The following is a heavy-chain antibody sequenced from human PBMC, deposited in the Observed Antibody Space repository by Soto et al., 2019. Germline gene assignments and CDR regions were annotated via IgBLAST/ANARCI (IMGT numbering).Heavy chain of an antibody. D-gene: IGHD2-15*01. J-gene: IGHJ5*02. CDR2: IYPGDSDT. CDR3: ATNHTRAYFNCFDP. V-gene: IGHV5-51*01. Sequence: GESLKISWRVSGDSFTTYWIAWVRQMPGKGLEWMGIIYPGDSDTRYSPSFQGQVTISVDKSINTAYLQWNSLKASDSPMSSCATNHTRAYFNCFDPWGQGTLVTVSS. CDR1: GDSFTTYW.